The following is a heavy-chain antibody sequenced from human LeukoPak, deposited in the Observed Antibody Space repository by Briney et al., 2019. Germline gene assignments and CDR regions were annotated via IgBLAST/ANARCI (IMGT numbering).Heavy chain of an antibody. CDR1: GGSISSYY. D-gene: IGHD3-22*01. V-gene: IGHV4-34*01. CDR3: ARGNPYYYDSSGYYYLTY. CDR2: INHSGST. J-gene: IGHJ4*02. Sequence: SETLSLTCTVSGGSISSYYWSWIRQPPGKGLEWIGEINHSGSTNYNPSLKSRVTISVDTSKNQFSLKLSSVTAADTAVYYCARGNPYYYDSSGYYYLTYWGQGTLVTVSS.